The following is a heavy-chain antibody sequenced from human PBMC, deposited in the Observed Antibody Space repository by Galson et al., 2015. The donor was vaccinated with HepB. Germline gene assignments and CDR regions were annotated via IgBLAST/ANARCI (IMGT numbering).Heavy chain of an antibody. CDR3: ARGGLGYSPYYYYGMDV. Sequence: SETLSLTCAVYGGSFSGYYWSWIRQPPGKGLEWIGEINHSGSTNYNPSLKSRVTISVDTSKNQFSLKLSSVTAADTAVYYCARGGLGYSPYYYYGMDVWGQGTTVTVSS. J-gene: IGHJ6*02. V-gene: IGHV4-34*01. CDR2: INHSGST. D-gene: IGHD5-18*01. CDR1: GGSFSGYY.